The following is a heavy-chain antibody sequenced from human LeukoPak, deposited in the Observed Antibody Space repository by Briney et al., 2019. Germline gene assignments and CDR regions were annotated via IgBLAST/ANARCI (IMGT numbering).Heavy chain of an antibody. D-gene: IGHD3-22*01. CDR3: ARASAGLHYDSSGYLFDY. Sequence: SVTVSCTASGGTFSSYAISWVRQAPGQGLEWVGGIIPIFGTANYAQKYQGRVTITTDESTSTAYMELSSLRSEDTAVYYCARASAGLHYDSSGYLFDYWGQGTLVTVSS. CDR1: GGTFSSYA. CDR2: IIPIFGTA. V-gene: IGHV1-69*05. J-gene: IGHJ4*02.